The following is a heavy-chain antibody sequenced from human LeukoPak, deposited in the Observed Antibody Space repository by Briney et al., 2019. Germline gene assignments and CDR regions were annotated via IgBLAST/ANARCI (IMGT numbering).Heavy chain of an antibody. CDR2: IYHSGST. V-gene: IGHV4-38-2*01. CDR1: GYSISSSYY. CDR3: AREGRQVTQLYGSYIFDY. J-gene: IGHJ4*02. D-gene: IGHD4-11*01. Sequence: SETLSLTCAVSGYSISSSYYWGWIRQPPGKGLEWIGSIYHSGSTYYNPSLKSRVTISVDTSKNQFSLKLSSVTAADTAVYYCAREGRQVTQLYGSYIFDYWGQGTPVTVSS.